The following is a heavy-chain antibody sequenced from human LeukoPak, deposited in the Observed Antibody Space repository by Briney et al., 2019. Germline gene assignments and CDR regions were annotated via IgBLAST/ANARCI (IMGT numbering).Heavy chain of an antibody. CDR1: GFIFSRYR. D-gene: IGHD5/OR15-5a*01. J-gene: IGHJ4*02. V-gene: IGHV3-7*01. Sequence: GGSLRLSCVVSGFIFSRYRMTWVRQAPGEGLEWVATIALDINERYYVDSVEGRFTISRDNVKNSVYLQMNSLRAEDTAVYYCARSESTMTTWSMDYWGQGTLVTVSS. CDR2: IALDINER. CDR3: ARSESTMTTWSMDY.